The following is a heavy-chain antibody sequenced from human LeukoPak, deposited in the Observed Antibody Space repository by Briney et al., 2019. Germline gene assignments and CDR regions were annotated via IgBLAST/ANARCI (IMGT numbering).Heavy chain of an antibody. CDR1: GYSITSGYY. V-gene: IGHV4-38-2*02. J-gene: IGHJ5*02. Sequence: SETLSLTCTVSGYSITSGYYWGWIRQPPGKGLEWIGSIYHSGSTYYNPSLKSRVTISVDTSKNQFSLKLSSVTAADTAVYYCAREAYCSGGSCYLSWFDPWGQGTLVTVSS. CDR2: IYHSGST. D-gene: IGHD2-15*01. CDR3: AREAYCSGGSCYLSWFDP.